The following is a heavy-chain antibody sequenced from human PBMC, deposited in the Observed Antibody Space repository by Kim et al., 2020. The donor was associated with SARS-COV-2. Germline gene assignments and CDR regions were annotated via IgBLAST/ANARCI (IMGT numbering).Heavy chain of an antibody. Sequence: SVKVSCKASGFTFTSSAVQWVRQARGQRLEWIGWIVVGSGNTNYAQKFQERVTITRDMSTSTAYMELSSLRSEDTAVYYCAADSEGVNEGFDYWGQGTLVTVSS. J-gene: IGHJ4*02. CDR3: AADSEGVNEGFDY. V-gene: IGHV1-58*01. CDR1: GFTFTSSA. CDR2: IVVGSGNT. D-gene: IGHD1-1*01.